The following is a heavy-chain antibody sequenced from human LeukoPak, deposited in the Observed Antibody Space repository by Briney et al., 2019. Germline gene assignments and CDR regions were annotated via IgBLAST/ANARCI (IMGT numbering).Heavy chain of an antibody. D-gene: IGHD2-15*01. CDR2: IRSKAYGGTT. J-gene: IGHJ4*02. CDR1: GFTFGDYA. V-gene: IGHV3-49*04. Sequence: GGSLRLSCTASGFTFGDYAMSWVRQAPGKGLEWVGFIRSKAYGGTTEYAASVKGRFTISRDDSKSIAYLQMNSLKTEDTAVYYCTRDLGSLDYWGQGTLVTVSS. CDR3: TRDLGSLDY.